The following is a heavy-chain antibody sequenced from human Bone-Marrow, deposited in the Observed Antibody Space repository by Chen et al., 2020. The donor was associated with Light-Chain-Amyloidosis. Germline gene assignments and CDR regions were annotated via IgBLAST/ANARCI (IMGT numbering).Heavy chain of an antibody. V-gene: IGHV4-30-4*01. CDR2: VSYSGNT. J-gene: IGHJ3*02. CDR1: GGSIRSGFDY. CDR3: ARDLGVDIRDAFHI. Sequence: QVQLQESGPGLVKPSQTLSLTCAVSGGSIRSGFDYWSWIRQPPGKGLEWIGYVSYSGNTLYNPSLNSRVTISLDPSENEFSLELSSVTAADTAVYYCARDLGVDIRDAFHIWGQGTVVTVSS. D-gene: IGHD3-10*01.